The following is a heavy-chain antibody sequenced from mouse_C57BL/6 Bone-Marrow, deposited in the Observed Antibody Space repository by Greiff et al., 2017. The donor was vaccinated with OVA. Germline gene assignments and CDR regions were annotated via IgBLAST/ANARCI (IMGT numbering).Heavy chain of an antibody. D-gene: IGHD1-1*01. CDR1: GYAFSSYC. V-gene: IGHV1-80*01. Sequence: QVQLMESGAELVKPGASVKISCKASGYAFSSYCMNWVKQRPGKGLEWIGQIYPGDGDTNYNGKFKGKATLTADKSSSTAYMQLSSLTSEDSAVYFCARNQDITTVVVPFDYWGQGTTLTVSS. CDR3: ARNQDITTVVVPFDY. CDR2: IYPGDGDT. J-gene: IGHJ2*01.